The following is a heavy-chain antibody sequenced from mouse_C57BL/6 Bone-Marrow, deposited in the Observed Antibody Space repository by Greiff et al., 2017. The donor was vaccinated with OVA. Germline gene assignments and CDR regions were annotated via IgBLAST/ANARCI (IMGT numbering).Heavy chain of an antibody. Sequence: VQLQQSGAELVRPGASVKLSCTASGFNIKDDYMHWVKQRPEQGLEWIGWIDPENGDTECASKFQGKATITADTSSNTAYLQLSSLTSEDTAVYYCTTKDYAWFAYWGQGTLVTVSA. V-gene: IGHV14-4*01. D-gene: IGHD2-4*01. CDR2: IDPENGDT. CDR1: GFNIKDDY. J-gene: IGHJ3*01. CDR3: TTKDYAWFAY.